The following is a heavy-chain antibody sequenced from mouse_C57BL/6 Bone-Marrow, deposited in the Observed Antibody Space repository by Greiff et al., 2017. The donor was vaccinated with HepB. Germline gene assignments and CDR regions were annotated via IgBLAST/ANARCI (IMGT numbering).Heavy chain of an antibody. CDR3: ASLDDYDTDY. D-gene: IGHD2-4*01. Sequence: QVQLKQPGAELVKPGASVKLSCKASGYTFTSYWMHWVKQRPGQGLEWIGMIHPNSGSTNYNEKFKSKATLTVDKSSSTAYMQLSSLTSEDSAVYYCASLDDYDTDYWGQGTTLTVSS. J-gene: IGHJ2*01. V-gene: IGHV1-64*01. CDR1: GYTFTSYW. CDR2: IHPNSGST.